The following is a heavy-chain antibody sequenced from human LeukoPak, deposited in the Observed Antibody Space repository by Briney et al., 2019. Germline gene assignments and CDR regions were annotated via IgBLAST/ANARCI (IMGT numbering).Heavy chain of an antibody. D-gene: IGHD1-26*01. CDR1: GYTFTGYY. CDR2: INPNSGGT. CDR3: AREDDWIGGASTFDY. Sequence: GASVKVSCKASGYTFTGYYMHWVRQAPGQGLEWMGWINPNSGGTNYAQKFQGRVTMTRDTSISTAYMELSRLRSDDTAVYYCAREDDWIGGASTFDYWGQGTLVTVSS. J-gene: IGHJ4*02. V-gene: IGHV1-2*02.